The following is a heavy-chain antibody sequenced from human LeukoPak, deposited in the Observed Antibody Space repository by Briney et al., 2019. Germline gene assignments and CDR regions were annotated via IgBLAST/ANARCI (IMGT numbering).Heavy chain of an antibody. CDR2: IYYSGST. Sequence: SETLSLTCTVSGGSISSSSYYWGWIRQPPGKGLEWIGSIYYSGSTYYNPSLKSRVTISVDTSKNQFSLKLSSVTAADTAVYYCARHGVVTDYYYYYYMDAWGKGTTVTVSS. CDR1: GGSISSSSYY. V-gene: IGHV4-39*01. CDR3: ARHGVVTDYYYYYYMDA. D-gene: IGHD3-3*01. J-gene: IGHJ6*03.